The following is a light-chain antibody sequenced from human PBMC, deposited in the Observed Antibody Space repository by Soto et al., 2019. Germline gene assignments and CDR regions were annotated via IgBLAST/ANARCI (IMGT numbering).Light chain of an antibody. CDR2: GAS. CDR3: QQYGSSLYT. CDR1: QSVSSNY. Sequence: EIVLTQSPGTLSLSPGDRATLSCRASQSVSSNYLTWYQQRPGQAPRLLIYGASSRDTGIPDRFSGSGSGTDFTLTISRLEPEDCAVYYCQQYGSSLYTFGQGTKLEIK. V-gene: IGKV3-20*01. J-gene: IGKJ2*01.